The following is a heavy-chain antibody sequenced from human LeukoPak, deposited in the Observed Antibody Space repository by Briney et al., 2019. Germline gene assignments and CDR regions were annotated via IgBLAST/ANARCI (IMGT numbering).Heavy chain of an antibody. CDR2: ISASGGTT. D-gene: IGHD2-15*01. CDR3: VKTTSVYWGSGDSFLDY. CDR1: GFTFSSYA. J-gene: IGHJ4*02. V-gene: IGHV3-23*01. Sequence: QTGGSLRLSCAASGFTFSSYAMSWVRQAPGKGLEWVSGISASGGTTNSAGSVKGRFTISRDNSENTLYLQMNSLRAEDTAVYYCVKTTSVYWGSGDSFLDYWGQGTLVTVSS.